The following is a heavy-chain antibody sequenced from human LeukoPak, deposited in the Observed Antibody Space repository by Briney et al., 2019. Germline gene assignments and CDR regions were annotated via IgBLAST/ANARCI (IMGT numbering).Heavy chain of an antibody. J-gene: IGHJ6*02. V-gene: IGHV3-23*01. CDR2: ISGSGDIT. D-gene: IGHD1-26*01. CDR1: GFTFSSYA. Sequence: GGSLRLSCVASGFTFSSYAMNWVRQAPGKGLEWVSVISGSGDITYYSDSVKGRFTISRDNSKNTLFLQMNSLRAEDTAVYYCARMPLVGATYRYYYYGMDVWGQGTTVTVSS. CDR3: ARMPLVGATYRYYYYGMDV.